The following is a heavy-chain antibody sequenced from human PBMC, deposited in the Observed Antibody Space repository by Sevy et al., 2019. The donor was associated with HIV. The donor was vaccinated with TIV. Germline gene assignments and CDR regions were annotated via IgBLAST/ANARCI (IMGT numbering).Heavy chain of an antibody. CDR3: ARAPPVRSGDDSLNWFDP. Sequence: SETLSLTCSVSGGPISSYYWSWIRQPPGKRLEWIGYIHYSGSTNYNPSLNSRLTISVDTSKNQFCLRLTSVTAADTAVYYCARAPPVRSGDDSLNWFDPWGQGILVTVSS. J-gene: IGHJ5*02. CDR2: IHYSGST. CDR1: GGPISSYY. D-gene: IGHD5-12*01. V-gene: IGHV4-59*01.